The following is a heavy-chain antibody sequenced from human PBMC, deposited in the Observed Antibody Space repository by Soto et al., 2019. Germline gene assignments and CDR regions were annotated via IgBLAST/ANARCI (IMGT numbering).Heavy chain of an antibody. CDR3: ARSKAIYSNYVPYYYYGMDV. Sequence: SVKVSCKASGGTFSSYAISWVRQAPGQGLEWMGGIIPIFGTANYAQKFQGRVTITADESTSTAYMELSSLRSEDTAVYYCARSKAIYSNYVPYYYYGMDVWGQGTTVTVSS. J-gene: IGHJ6*02. V-gene: IGHV1-69*13. D-gene: IGHD4-4*01. CDR1: GGTFSSYA. CDR2: IIPIFGTA.